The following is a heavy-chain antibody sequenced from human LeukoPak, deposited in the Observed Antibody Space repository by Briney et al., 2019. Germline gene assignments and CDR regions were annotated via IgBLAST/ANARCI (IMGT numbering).Heavy chain of an antibody. CDR2: ISYDGSNK. D-gene: IGHD6-13*01. V-gene: IGHV3-30*04. Sequence: GGSLRLSCAASGFTFSSYAMHWVRRAPGKGLEWVAVISYDGSNKYYADSVKGRFTISRDNSKNTLYLQMNSLRAEDTAVYYCARDGGIAAAGYYFDYWGQGTLVTVSS. CDR1: GFTFSSYA. CDR3: ARDGGIAAAGYYFDY. J-gene: IGHJ4*02.